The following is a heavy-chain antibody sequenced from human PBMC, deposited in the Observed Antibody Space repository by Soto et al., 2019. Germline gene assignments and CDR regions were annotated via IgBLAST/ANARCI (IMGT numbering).Heavy chain of an antibody. D-gene: IGHD4-17*01. CDR1: GGTFSSYA. CDR2: IIPIFGTA. Sequence: SVKVSCKASGGTFSSYAISWVRQAPGQGLEWMGGIIPIFGTANYAQKFQGRVTITADESTSTAYMELSSLRSEDTAVYHCASRFAYGDYCGSDYWGQGTLVTVCS. V-gene: IGHV1-69*13. J-gene: IGHJ4*02. CDR3: ASRFAYGDYCGSDY.